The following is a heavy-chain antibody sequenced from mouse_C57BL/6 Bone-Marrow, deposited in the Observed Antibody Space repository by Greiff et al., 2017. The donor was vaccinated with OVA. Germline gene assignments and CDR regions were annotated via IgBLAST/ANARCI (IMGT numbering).Heavy chain of an antibody. J-gene: IGHJ1*03. V-gene: IGHV1-81*01. CDR3: ARSTTGWYFDV. D-gene: IGHD1-1*01. CDR1: GYTFTSYG. CDR2: IYPRSGNT. Sequence: LVESGAELARPGASVKLSCKASGYTFTSYGISWVKQRTGQGLEWIGEIYPRSGNTYYNEKFKGKATLTADKSSSTAYMELRSLTSEDSAVYFCARSTTGWYFDVWGTGTTVTVSS.